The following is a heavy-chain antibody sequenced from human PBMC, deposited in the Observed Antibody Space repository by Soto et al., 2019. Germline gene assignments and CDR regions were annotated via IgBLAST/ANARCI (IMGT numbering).Heavy chain of an antibody. CDR3: ARLNQAAVDY. CDR2: SYYSGST. V-gene: IGHV4-59*08. J-gene: IGHJ4*02. Sequence: SETLSLTCTVSGGSISSYYWSWIRQPPGKGLEWIGYSYYSGSTNYNPSLKSRVTISVDTSKNQFSLKLSSVTAADTAVYYCARLNQAAVDYWGQGTLVTVSS. D-gene: IGHD6-13*01. CDR1: GGSISSYY.